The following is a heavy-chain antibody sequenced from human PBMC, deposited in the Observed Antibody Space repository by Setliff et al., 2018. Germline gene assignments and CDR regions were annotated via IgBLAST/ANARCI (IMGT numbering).Heavy chain of an antibody. CDR2: INHSGST. J-gene: IGHJ4*02. V-gene: IGHV4-34*01. CDR1: GGSFSGYY. D-gene: IGHD3-3*01. CDR3: ARTPDGFLGDGYNLNTLGYFDS. Sequence: SETLSLTCAVYGGSFSGYYWSWIRQPPGKGLEWIGKINHSGSTNYNPSLKSRVTISVDTSKNQFSLKLSSVTAADTAVYYCARTPDGFLGDGYNLNTLGYFDSWGQGTLVTVSS.